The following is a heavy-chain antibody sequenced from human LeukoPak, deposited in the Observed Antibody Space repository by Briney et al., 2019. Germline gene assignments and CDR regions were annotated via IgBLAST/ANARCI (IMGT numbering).Heavy chain of an antibody. V-gene: IGHV3-21*01. D-gene: IGHD6-19*01. Sequence: GGSPRLSCADSGFTFSNYSMNSVRQAPGKGLEWVSSIGSSSSYIYYTDSVTGRFTFSRDNAKNSLYLQMNSLRAEDTAVYYCAREDQWLVKGSAFDIWGQGTMVTVSS. CDR2: IGSSSSYI. J-gene: IGHJ3*02. CDR3: AREDQWLVKGSAFDI. CDR1: GFTFSNYS.